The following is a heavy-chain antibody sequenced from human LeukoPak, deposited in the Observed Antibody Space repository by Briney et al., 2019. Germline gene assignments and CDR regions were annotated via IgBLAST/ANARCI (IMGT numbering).Heavy chain of an antibody. D-gene: IGHD1-26*01. CDR3: AKRREQLDY. Sequence: GGSLRLSCAASGFTFSSYAMSWVRQAPGKGLEWVSSITGAGGSTFYSDSVKGRFTISRDNSKNTLYLQMNSLRADDTAVYYCAKRREQLDYWGQGTLVTVSS. J-gene: IGHJ4*02. CDR1: GFTFSSYA. CDR2: ITGAGGST. V-gene: IGHV3-23*01.